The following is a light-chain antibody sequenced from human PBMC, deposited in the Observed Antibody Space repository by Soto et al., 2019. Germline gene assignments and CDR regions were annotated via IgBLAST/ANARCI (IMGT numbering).Light chain of an antibody. V-gene: IGKV4-1*01. J-gene: IGKJ1*01. CDR1: QSVLYSSNNKNY. CDR2: WAS. Sequence: DIVMTQSPDSLAVSLGERATINCKSSQSVLYSSNNKNYLAWYQQKPGQPPMLLIYWASTRESGVPDRFSGSGSGTDFTLTISRLEPEDFAVYYCQQYGSSGTFGQGTKVDIK. CDR3: QQYGSSGT.